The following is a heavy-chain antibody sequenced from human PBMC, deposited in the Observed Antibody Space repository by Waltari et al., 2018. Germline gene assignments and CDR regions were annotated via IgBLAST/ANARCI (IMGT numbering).Heavy chain of an antibody. CDR1: GYSISSGYY. J-gene: IGHJ4*02. D-gene: IGHD1-26*01. Sequence: QVQLQESGPGLVKPSETLSLTCTVSGYSISSGYYWGWIRQPPGKGLEWIGSIYHSGRTYYNPSLKSRVTISVDTSKNQFSLKLSSVTAADTAVYYCARDDLYSGRYEAGFDYWGQGTLVTVSS. CDR2: IYHSGRT. CDR3: ARDDLYSGRYEAGFDY. V-gene: IGHV4-38-2*02.